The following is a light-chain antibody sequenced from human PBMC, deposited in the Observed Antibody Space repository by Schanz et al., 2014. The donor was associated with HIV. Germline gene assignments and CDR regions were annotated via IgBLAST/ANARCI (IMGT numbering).Light chain of an antibody. V-gene: IGKV1-39*01. CDR1: QSIGIS. J-gene: IGKJ2*01. Sequence: DIQMTQSPSSLSASVGDRVTITCRASQSIGISLNWYQQKPGRAPQLLIYATSLLHTGVPSRFSGSGSGTHFTLTITSLQFEDFATYYCQQSYSATPYTFGQGTRLEIK. CDR2: ATS. CDR3: QQSYSATPYT.